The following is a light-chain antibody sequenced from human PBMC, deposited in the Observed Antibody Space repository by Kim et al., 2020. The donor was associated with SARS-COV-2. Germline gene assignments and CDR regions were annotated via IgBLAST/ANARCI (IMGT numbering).Light chain of an antibody. CDR1: NNDVGSHDL. V-gene: IGLV2-23*01. CDR2: GDN. Sequence: QSALTQPASVSVSPGQPITISCSGTNNDVGSHDLVSWYQHHPGTAPKLVIYGDNQRPSGVSSRFSGSKSGNTASLTISGLQPEDEADYYCCSYANGGTWVFGGGTKLTVL. J-gene: IGLJ3*02. CDR3: CSYANGGTWV.